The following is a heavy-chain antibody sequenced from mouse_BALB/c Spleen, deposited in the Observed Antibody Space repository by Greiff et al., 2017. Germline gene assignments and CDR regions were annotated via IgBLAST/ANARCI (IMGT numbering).Heavy chain of an antibody. Sequence: QVQLQQPGAELVRPGASVKLSCKASGYTFTSYWINWVKQRPGQGLKWIGNIYPSDSYTNYNQKFKDKATLTVDKSSSTAYMQLSSPTSEDSAVYYCTRGGYQSYYYAMDYWGQGTSVTVSS. CDR3: TRGGYQSYYYAMDY. D-gene: IGHD3-1*01. V-gene: IGHV1-69*02. J-gene: IGHJ4*01. CDR1: GYTFTSYW. CDR2: IYPSDSYT.